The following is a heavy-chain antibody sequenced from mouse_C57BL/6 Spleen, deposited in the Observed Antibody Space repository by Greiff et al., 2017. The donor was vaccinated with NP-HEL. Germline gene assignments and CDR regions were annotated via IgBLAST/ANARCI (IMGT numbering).Heavy chain of an antibody. D-gene: IGHD2-1*01. J-gene: IGHJ4*01. CDR2: IDPSDSYT. CDR3: ARRFPYYGNLYYYAMDY. Sequence: QVQLQQPGAELVRPGTSVKLSCKASGYTFTSYWMHWVKQRPGQGLEWIGVIDPSDSYTNYNQKFKGKATLTVDTSSSTAYMQLSSLTSEDSAVYYCARRFPYYGNLYYYAMDYWGQGTSVTVSS. V-gene: IGHV1-59*01. CDR1: GYTFTSYW.